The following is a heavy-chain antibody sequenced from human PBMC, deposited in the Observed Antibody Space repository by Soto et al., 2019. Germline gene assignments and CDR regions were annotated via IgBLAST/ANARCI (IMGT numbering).Heavy chain of an antibody. V-gene: IGHV4-59*01. Sequence: SETLSLTCTVSVGSICSSYWSWIRLPPGTGLDWIGYMYDSGSTNYNPSLRSRVTISVDTSKKQFSLKLSSVTAADTAVYYCARGSGNYYYYGLDVWGQGTTVTVS. CDR3: ARGSGNYYYYGLDV. D-gene: IGHD1-26*01. J-gene: IGHJ6*02. CDR2: MYDSGST. CDR1: VGSICSSY.